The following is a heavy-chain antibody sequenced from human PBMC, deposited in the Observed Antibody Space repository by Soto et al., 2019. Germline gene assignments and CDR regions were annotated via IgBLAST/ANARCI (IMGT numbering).Heavy chain of an antibody. Sequence: QVQLQQWGAGLLKPSETLSLTCAVYGGSFSGYYWSWIRQPPGKGLEWLGEINHSGSTNYNPSLKSRVTVSVDTSKNQFSLKLSSVTAADTAVYYCARIARITIFGVVFSEYFQHWGQGTLVTVSS. CDR1: GGSFSGYY. V-gene: IGHV4-34*01. CDR3: ARIARITIFGVVFSEYFQH. D-gene: IGHD3-3*01. J-gene: IGHJ1*01. CDR2: INHSGST.